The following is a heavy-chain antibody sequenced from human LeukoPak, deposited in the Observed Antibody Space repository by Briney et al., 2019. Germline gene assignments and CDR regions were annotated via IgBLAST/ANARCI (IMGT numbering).Heavy chain of an antibody. CDR3: AKEYCSGGSCYSPWFDP. CDR1: GFTFSSYG. J-gene: IGHJ5*02. Sequence: PGRSLRLSCAASGFTFSSYGMHWVRQAPGKGLEWVAVISYDGSNKYYADSVKGRFTISRDNSKNTLYLQMNSLRAEDTAVYYCAKEYCSGGSCYSPWFDPWGQGTLVTVSS. CDR2: ISYDGSNK. V-gene: IGHV3-30*18. D-gene: IGHD2-15*01.